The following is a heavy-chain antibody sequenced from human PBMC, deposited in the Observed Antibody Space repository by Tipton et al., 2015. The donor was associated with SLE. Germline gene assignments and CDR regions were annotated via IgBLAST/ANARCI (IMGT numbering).Heavy chain of an antibody. V-gene: IGHV3-30-3*01. J-gene: IGHJ4*02. Sequence: SLRLSCAASGFTFSDFAMHWVRQAPGKGLEWVALISSDGTKTFCADSVKGRFSISRDNSNNTLYLQMRSLRTEDTALYYCAGAGHWGQGTLVTGSS. CDR1: GFTFSDFA. D-gene: IGHD4/OR15-4a*01. CDR2: ISSDGTKT. CDR3: AGAGH.